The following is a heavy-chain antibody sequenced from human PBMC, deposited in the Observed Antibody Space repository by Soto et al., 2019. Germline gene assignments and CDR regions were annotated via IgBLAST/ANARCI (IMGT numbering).Heavy chain of an antibody. CDR2: IYYSGST. Sequence: QVQLQESGPGLVKPSETLSLTCTVSGGSVSSGSYYWSWIRQPPGKGLEWIGCIYYSGSTNYNPSLNSRVTISVDTSKNQFSLKLSSVTAADTAVYYCARANSSSWYGYYYYYGMDVWGQGTTVTVSS. V-gene: IGHV4-61*01. CDR3: ARANSSSWYGYYYYYGMDV. CDR1: GGSVSSGSYY. D-gene: IGHD6-13*01. J-gene: IGHJ6*02.